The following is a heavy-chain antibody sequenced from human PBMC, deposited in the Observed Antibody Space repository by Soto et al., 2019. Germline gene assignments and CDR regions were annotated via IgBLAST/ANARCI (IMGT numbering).Heavy chain of an antibody. Sequence: EVQLVESGGGLVQPGGSLRLSCAASGFTFSDHYMDWVRQAPGKGLEWVGRSRNKANGYTTEYAASVQGRFTISTHDSKSSLYLQMNSLNTEDTAVYFCARDDRIAPAGSGYYYYGMDVWGQGTTVTVSS. V-gene: IGHV3-72*01. CDR3: ARDDRIAPAGSGYYYYGMDV. J-gene: IGHJ6*02. D-gene: IGHD6-13*01. CDR2: SRNKANGYTT. CDR1: GFTFSDHY.